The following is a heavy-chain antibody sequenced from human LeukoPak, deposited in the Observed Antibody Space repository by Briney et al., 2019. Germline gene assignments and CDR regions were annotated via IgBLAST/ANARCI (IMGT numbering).Heavy chain of an antibody. V-gene: IGHV4-30-4*01. CDR3: AREDFYYFDSSGYYLY. CDR1: GGSISSDDYY. D-gene: IGHD3-22*01. CDR2: IYYSGST. Sequence: PSETLSLTCTASGGSISSDDYYWSWIRQPPGKGLEWIGYIYYSGSTYYNPSLKSRVAMSVDTSKNQFSLKLSSVTVADTAVYYCAREDFYYFDSSGYYLYWGQGTLATVSS. J-gene: IGHJ4*02.